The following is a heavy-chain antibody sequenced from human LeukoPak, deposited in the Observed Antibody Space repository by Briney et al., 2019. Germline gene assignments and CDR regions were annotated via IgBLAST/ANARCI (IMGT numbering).Heavy chain of an antibody. CDR2: ISGSGGST. J-gene: IGHJ5*02. Sequence: GGSLRLSCAASGFTFSSNYMSWVGQAPGKGREWVSAISGSGGSTYYADSVKGRFTISRDNSKNTLYLQMNSLRAEDTAVYYCAKDKLAGIGSWFDPWGQGTLVTVSS. D-gene: IGHD6-13*01. V-gene: IGHV3-23*01. CDR1: GFTFSSNY. CDR3: AKDKLAGIGSWFDP.